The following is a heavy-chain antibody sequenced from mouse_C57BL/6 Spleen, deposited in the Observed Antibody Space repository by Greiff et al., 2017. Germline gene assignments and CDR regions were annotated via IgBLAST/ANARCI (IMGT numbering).Heavy chain of an antibody. J-gene: IGHJ2*01. CDR3: ARGGSSLFPFDY. CDR2: IYPGDGDT. D-gene: IGHD1-1*01. Sequence: VQLQQSGPELVKPGASVKISCKASGYAFSSSWMNWVKQRPGKGLEWIGRIYPGDGDTNYNGKFKGKATLTADKSSSTAYMQLSRLTSEDSAVYYCARGGSSLFPFDYWGQGTTLTVSS. CDR1: GYAFSSSW. V-gene: IGHV1-82*01.